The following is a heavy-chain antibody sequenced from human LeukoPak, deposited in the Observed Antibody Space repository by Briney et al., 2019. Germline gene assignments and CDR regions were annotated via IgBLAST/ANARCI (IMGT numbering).Heavy chain of an antibody. V-gene: IGHV4-30-4*01. J-gene: IGHJ4*02. CDR3: ARGPLSEAVAAHSQFDY. CDR1: GGSISSGDYY. CDR2: IYYSGST. D-gene: IGHD6-19*01. Sequence: PSETLSLTCTVSGGSISSGDYYWSWIRQPPGKGLEWIGYIYYSGSTNYNPSLKSRVTISVDTSKNQFSLKLSSVTAADTAVYYCARGPLSEAVAAHSQFDYWGQGTLVTVSS.